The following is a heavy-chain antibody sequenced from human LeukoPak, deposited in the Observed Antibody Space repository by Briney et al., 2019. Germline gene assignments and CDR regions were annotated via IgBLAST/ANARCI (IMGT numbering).Heavy chain of an antibody. Sequence: TGGSLRLPCAASGFTFSSYAMSWVRQAPGKGLEWVSAISGSGGSTYYADSVKGRFTISRDNSKNTLYLQMNSLRAEDTAVYYCAKDVVIVRWFGELSLNWGQGTLVTVSS. D-gene: IGHD3-10*01. CDR2: ISGSGGST. V-gene: IGHV3-23*01. J-gene: IGHJ4*02. CDR1: GFTFSSYA. CDR3: AKDVVIVRWFGELSLN.